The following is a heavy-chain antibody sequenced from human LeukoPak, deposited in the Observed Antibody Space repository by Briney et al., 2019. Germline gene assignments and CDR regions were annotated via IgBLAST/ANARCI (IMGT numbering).Heavy chain of an antibody. Sequence: SQTLSLTCTVSGGSVSGYYWSWIRQPPGRGLEYICYIFYTGTTLYSPSLKTRVTMSVDTSENQFSLKLSSVTAADTAVYYCARHDVVPVIRRGFDFWGQGTLVTVSS. CDR1: GGSVSGYY. D-gene: IGHD2-21*02. J-gene: IGHJ4*02. CDR3: ARHDVVPVIRRGFDF. V-gene: IGHV4-59*08. CDR2: IFYTGTT.